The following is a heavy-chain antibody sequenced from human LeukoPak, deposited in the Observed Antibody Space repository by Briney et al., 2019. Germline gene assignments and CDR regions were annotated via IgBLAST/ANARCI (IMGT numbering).Heavy chain of an antibody. Sequence: GSLRLSCAASGFTFSNYGMHWVRQAPGKGLEWVAVISYDGSNKYYADSVRGRFTISRDNSKNTLYLQMNSLRAEDTAVYYCAKDSYYYDSRGYYPYYYYYYMDVWGKGTTVTVSS. V-gene: IGHV3-30*18. CDR2: ISYDGSNK. CDR3: AKDSYYYDSRGYYPYYYYYYMDV. D-gene: IGHD3-22*01. CDR1: GFTFSNYG. J-gene: IGHJ6*03.